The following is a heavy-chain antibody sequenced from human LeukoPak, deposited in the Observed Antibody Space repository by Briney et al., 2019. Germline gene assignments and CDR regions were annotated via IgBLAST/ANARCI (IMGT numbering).Heavy chain of an antibody. CDR3: ARGARSCSSTRCYAYYFDY. CDR2: IYLGGNT. D-gene: IGHD2-2*01. Sequence: GGSLRLSCAASGFTVSSNYMTWVRQAPGKGLEWVSIIYLGGNTYYPDSVKGRFTISTDNSKNTLHLQMNSLRAEDTAVYYCARGARSCSSTRCYAYYFDYWGQGTPVTVSS. CDR1: GFTVSSNY. V-gene: IGHV3-53*01. J-gene: IGHJ4*02.